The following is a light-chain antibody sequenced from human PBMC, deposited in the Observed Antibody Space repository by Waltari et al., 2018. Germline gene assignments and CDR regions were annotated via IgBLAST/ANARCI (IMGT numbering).Light chain of an antibody. V-gene: IGLV2-23*02. CDR1: ANDVGNYNL. J-gene: IGLJ1*01. Sequence: QSALTQPASVSGSPGQSITISCAGTANDVGNYNLVSWYQQHPGKAPKLIIYEVTKRTAGVSNRFSASKSGIAASLTISGLQAEDEAEYYCFSYAGRFSFVFGTGTQVTV. CDR3: FSYAGRFSFV. CDR2: EVT.